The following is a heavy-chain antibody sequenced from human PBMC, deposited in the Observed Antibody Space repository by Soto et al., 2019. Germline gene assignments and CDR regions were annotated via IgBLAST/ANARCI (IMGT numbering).Heavy chain of an antibody. D-gene: IGHD6-19*01. V-gene: IGHV3-33*01. Sequence: GGSLRLSCAASGFTFSSYGMHWVRQAPGKGLEWVAVIWYDGSNKYYADSVKGRFTISRDNSKNTLYLQMNSLRAEDTAVYYCARDLGVEQWLVGDSRMDVWGQGTTVTVSS. CDR3: ARDLGVEQWLVGDSRMDV. CDR1: GFTFSSYG. CDR2: IWYDGSNK. J-gene: IGHJ6*02.